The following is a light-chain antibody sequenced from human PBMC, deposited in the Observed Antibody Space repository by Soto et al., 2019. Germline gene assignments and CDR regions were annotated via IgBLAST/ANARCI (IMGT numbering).Light chain of an antibody. CDR2: GAS. Sequence: EIVMTQSPATLSVSPGERATLSCRASQSVSSNLAWYQQKPGQAPRLLIYGASTRATGIPARFSGSGSGTEFTLTIRSLQSEDFAVYYCQQYNNWPITFGQGTRPEI. CDR1: QSVSSN. J-gene: IGKJ5*01. CDR3: QQYNNWPIT. V-gene: IGKV3-15*01.